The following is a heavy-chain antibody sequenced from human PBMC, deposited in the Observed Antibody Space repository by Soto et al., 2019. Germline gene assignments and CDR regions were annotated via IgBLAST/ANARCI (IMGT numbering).Heavy chain of an antibody. CDR2: INSDGSST. D-gene: IGHD3-10*01. V-gene: IGHV3-74*01. Sequence: GGSLRLSCAASGFTFSSYWMHWVRQAPGKGLVWVSRINSDGSSTSYADSVKGRFTISRDNAKNTLYLQMNSLRAEDTAVYYCARETLYYGSGMAFDIWGQGTMVTVSS. CDR3: ARETLYYGSGMAFDI. J-gene: IGHJ3*02. CDR1: GFTFSSYW.